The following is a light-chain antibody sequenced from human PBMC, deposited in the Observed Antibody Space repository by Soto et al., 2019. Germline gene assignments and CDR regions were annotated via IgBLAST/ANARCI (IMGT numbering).Light chain of an antibody. CDR3: SSFTTSSTFV. J-gene: IGLJ1*01. CDR1: SSEVGRYDY. V-gene: IGLV2-14*01. CDR2: DVS. Sequence: QSALAQPASVSGSPGQSITISFTGTSSEVGRYDYVSWFQQHPGKTPKLLIYDVSNWPSGASDRFSGSKSGNTASLTISGLQPEDEADYYCSSFTTSSTFVFGTGTKLTVL.